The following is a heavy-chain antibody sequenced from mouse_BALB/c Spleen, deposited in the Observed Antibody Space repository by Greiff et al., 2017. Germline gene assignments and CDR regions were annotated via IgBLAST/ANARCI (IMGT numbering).Heavy chain of an antibody. J-gene: IGHJ4*01. Sequence: VQLQQSGAELVKPGASVKLSCTASGFNIKDTYMHWVKQRPEQGLEWIGRIDPANGNTIYDPKFQGKASITADTSSNTAYLQLSSLTSEDTAVYYCARSRYGSSYAMDYWGQGTSVTVSS. CDR3: ARSRYGSSYAMDY. V-gene: IGHV14-3*02. D-gene: IGHD1-1*01. CDR2: IDPANGNT. CDR1: GFNIKDTY.